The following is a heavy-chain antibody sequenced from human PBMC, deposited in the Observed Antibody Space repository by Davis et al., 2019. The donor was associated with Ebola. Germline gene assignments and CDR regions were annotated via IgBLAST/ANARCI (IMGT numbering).Heavy chain of an antibody. CDR3: ARDGRWLPDY. D-gene: IGHD6-19*01. Sequence: PSETLSLTCAASGFIFRDYAMHWVRQAPGKGLEWVAAISRDGSNKYSADSVRARFTISRDSSRNTLYLQMSNLRPEDTAVYYCARDGRWLPDYWGQGTLVTVSA. V-gene: IGHV3-30*04. CDR1: GFIFRDYA. CDR2: ISRDGSNK. J-gene: IGHJ4*02.